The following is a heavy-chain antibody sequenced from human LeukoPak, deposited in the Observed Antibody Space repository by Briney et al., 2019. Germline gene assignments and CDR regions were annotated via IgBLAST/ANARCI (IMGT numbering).Heavy chain of an antibody. CDR2: IYHSGST. Sequence: SETLSLTCAVSGYSISSGYYWGWIRQPPGKVLKWIGSIYHSGSTYYNPSLKSRVTISVDTSKNQFSLKLSSVTAADTAVYYCARGYCSGGSCSYYGMDVWGKGTTVTVSS. D-gene: IGHD2-15*01. CDR3: ARGYCSGGSCSYYGMDV. V-gene: IGHV4-38-2*01. J-gene: IGHJ6*04. CDR1: GYSISSGYY.